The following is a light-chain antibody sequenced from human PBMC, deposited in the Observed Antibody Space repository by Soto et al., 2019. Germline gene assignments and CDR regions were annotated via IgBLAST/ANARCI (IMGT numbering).Light chain of an antibody. Sequence: EIVLTQSPGTLSLSPGERATHSCRASQSVSSSYLAWYQQKPGQAPRLLIYGASSRATGIPDRFSGSGSGTDFTLTISRLEPEDFAVYYCQQYGSSPGFGTGTKVDIK. CDR3: QQYGSSPG. V-gene: IGKV3-20*01. CDR1: QSVSSSY. CDR2: GAS. J-gene: IGKJ3*01.